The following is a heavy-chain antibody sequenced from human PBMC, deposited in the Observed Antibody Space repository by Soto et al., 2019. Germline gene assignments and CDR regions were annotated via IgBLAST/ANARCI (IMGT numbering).Heavy chain of an antibody. J-gene: IGHJ4*02. Sequence: SETLSLTCSVAGGSVSSDAYYWSWIRQPPGKTLEWIGFILSGGGTSTNPSLRSRLSISVDTSRNQFSLRLTSVTASDTGVYFCAKGFSSGWYVDSWGRGTLVTVSS. D-gene: IGHD6-19*01. V-gene: IGHV4-61*08. CDR2: ILSGGGT. CDR3: AKGFSSGWYVDS. CDR1: GGSVSSDAYY.